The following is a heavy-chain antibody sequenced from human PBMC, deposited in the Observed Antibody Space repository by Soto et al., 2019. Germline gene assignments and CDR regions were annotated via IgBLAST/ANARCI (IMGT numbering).Heavy chain of an antibody. V-gene: IGHV3-23*01. CDR3: AKDSSATCTGSICYSFEY. D-gene: IGHD2-21*01. CDR2: FSGGRDTT. Sequence: VQLLESGGGLVQPGGSLRLSCVASGFTFSSYAMSWVRQAPGQRLEWVATFSGGRDTTWHADSVKGRFTVSRDSFKNTLSLPMNSLRPEDKALYYCAKDSSATCTGSICYSFEYWCQGTLVTVSS. J-gene: IGHJ4*02. CDR1: GFTFSSYA.